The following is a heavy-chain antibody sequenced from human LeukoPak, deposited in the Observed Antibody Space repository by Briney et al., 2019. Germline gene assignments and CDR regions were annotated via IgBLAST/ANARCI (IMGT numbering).Heavy chain of an antibody. Sequence: GGSLRLSCAASGFTFSSYVMSWVRQAPGKGLEWVSAISGSGGSTYYADSVKGRFTISRDNSKNTLYLQMNSLRAEDTAVYYCAKVLLERRSGYYYYGMDVWGQGTKVTVSS. CDR2: ISGSGGST. J-gene: IGHJ6*02. CDR1: GFTFSSYV. CDR3: AKVLLERRSGYYYYGMDV. D-gene: IGHD1-1*01. V-gene: IGHV3-23*01.